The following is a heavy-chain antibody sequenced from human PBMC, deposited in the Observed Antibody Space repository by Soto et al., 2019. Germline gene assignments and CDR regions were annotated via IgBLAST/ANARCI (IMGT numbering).Heavy chain of an antibody. Sequence: SETLSLTCTVSSDSISSYYWSWIRQPPGKRLEWIGYISYSGSTDYNPSLKSRVTISGDTSKNQFSLKVSSVTAADTAVYYCARGTSWQLPFDYWGQGTLVTVFS. V-gene: IGHV4-59*01. CDR2: ISYSGST. D-gene: IGHD6-13*01. J-gene: IGHJ4*02. CDR3: ARGTSWQLPFDY. CDR1: SDSISSYY.